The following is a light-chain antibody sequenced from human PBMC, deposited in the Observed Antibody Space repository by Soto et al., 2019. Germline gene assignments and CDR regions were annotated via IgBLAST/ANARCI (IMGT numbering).Light chain of an antibody. V-gene: IGKV3D-20*02. Sequence: EIVLTQSPGTLSLSPGERATLSCRASQYVSSSSLAWYQQKRGQAPRLLIHDASSRATGIPDRFSGSGSGTDFTLTISSLEPEDFGVFCCQQRFDWPKITFGQGTRLEIK. J-gene: IGKJ5*01. CDR3: QQRFDWPKIT. CDR1: QYVSSSS. CDR2: DAS.